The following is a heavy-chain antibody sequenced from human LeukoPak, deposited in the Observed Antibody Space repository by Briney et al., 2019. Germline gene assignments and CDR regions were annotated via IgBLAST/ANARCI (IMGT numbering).Heavy chain of an antibody. D-gene: IGHD3-16*01. CDR3: VRLFGGVSTFDY. CDR1: GFTFSTYS. Sequence: HPGGSLRLSCAASGFTFSTYSMSCVRQSRGKGLDWVASINQDGSAEYYVDSVRGRFTISRYNAKHSLYLQVNSLRVHDTAVYYCVRLFGGVSTFDYWGQGTLVTVSS. J-gene: IGHJ4*02. CDR2: INQDGSAE. V-gene: IGHV3-7*01.